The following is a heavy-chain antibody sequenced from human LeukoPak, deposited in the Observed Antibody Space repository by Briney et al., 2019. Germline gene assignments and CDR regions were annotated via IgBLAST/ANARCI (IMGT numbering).Heavy chain of an antibody. CDR2: ISSSGTII. Sequence: GGSLRLSCAASGFTFSSYVMHWVRQTLSKGLEWVSYISSSGTIIYYAGSVKGRFTISRDNAKNSLYLHMNTLRAEDTALCITARDRPGMDVWGKGTTVTVSS. CDR3: ARDRPGMDV. J-gene: IGHJ6*04. V-gene: IGHV3-48*03. CDR1: GFTFSSYV.